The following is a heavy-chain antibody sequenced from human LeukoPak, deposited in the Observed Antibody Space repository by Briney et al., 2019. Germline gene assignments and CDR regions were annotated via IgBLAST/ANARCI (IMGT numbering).Heavy chain of an antibody. V-gene: IGHV3-21*04. CDR1: GFTFSSDT. D-gene: IGHD3-22*01. CDR3: ARDKEPHYYDSSGYYY. CDR2: IRGSSSHI. Sequence: PGGSLRLSCAASGFTFSSDTMNWVRQAPGKGLEWISSIRGSSSHINYADSVKGRFTISRANAKNSLYLQMNSLRAEDTAVYYCARDKEPHYYDSSGYYYWGQGTLVTVSP. J-gene: IGHJ4*02.